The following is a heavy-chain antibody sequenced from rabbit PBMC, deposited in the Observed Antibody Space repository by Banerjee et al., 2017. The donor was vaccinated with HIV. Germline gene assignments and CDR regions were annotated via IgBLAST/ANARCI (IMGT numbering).Heavy chain of an antibody. CDR2: IYVGTSGST. CDR1: GFSFSSYYY. J-gene: IGHJ4*01. V-gene: IGHV1S40*01. Sequence: QSLEESGGDLVKPEGSLTLTCTASGFSFSSYYYMCWVRQPPGKGLEWIACIYVGTSGSTYYASWAKGRFTISKTSSTTVTLQMTSLTAADTATYFCARRLYGEAYSGLWGPGTLVTVS. CDR3: ARRLYGEAYSGL. D-gene: IGHD6-1*01.